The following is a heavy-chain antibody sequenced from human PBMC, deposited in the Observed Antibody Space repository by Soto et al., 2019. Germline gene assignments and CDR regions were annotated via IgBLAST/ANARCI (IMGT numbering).Heavy chain of an antibody. J-gene: IGHJ4*02. Sequence: EVQLVECGGGLLQPGGSLRHSCAASGFTFSGYWMHWVRQAPGKGLVWVSRISSDGSRTTYADSVKGRFTISRDNAKNTLFLQMNNLRADDTAVYYCARDRGDSGRPYYLDYWGQGTLVSVSS. D-gene: IGHD6-19*01. V-gene: IGHV3-74*01. CDR3: ARDRGDSGRPYYLDY. CDR1: GFTFSGYW. CDR2: ISSDGSRT.